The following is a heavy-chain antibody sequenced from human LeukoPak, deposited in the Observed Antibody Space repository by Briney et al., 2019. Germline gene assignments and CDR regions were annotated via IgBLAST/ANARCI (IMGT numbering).Heavy chain of an antibody. CDR1: GYTFTSYY. J-gene: IGHJ4*02. Sequence: ASVKVSCKASGYTFTSYYLHWLRQAPGQGLEWMGIISPSGGTTSYAQKFQGRVTMTRDTSTSTVYMELNSLRFEDTAVYYCARSGWEQRSPFDYWGQGTLVTVST. D-gene: IGHD1-26*01. CDR2: ISPSGGTT. V-gene: IGHV1-46*01. CDR3: ARSGWEQRSPFDY.